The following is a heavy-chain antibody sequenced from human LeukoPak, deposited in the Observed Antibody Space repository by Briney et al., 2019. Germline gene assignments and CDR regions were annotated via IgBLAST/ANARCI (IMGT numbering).Heavy chain of an antibody. CDR3: ARDKFDIVVVTAIYYYYYMDV. J-gene: IGHJ6*03. CDR1: GFTFSNYN. CDR2: ITSSGTYT. V-gene: IGHV3-21*01. Sequence: GGSLRLSCADSGFTFSNYNMNWVRQAPGKAMEWVSSITSSGTYTFYADSVKGRFTISRDNAKNSLYLQMDSLGPEDTAVYYCARDKFDIVVVTAIYYYYYMDVWGKGTTVTVSS. D-gene: IGHD2-21*02.